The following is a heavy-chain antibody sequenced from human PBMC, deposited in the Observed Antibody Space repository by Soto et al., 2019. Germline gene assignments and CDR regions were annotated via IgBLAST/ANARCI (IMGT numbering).Heavy chain of an antibody. V-gene: IGHV3-21*01. D-gene: IGHD5-12*01. J-gene: IGHJ4*02. CDR2: ISSGSNHI. CDR1: GFSITTYT. Sequence: GGSLRLSCEASGFSITTYTFDWVRQAPGKGLEWVSSISSGSNHISYADSMKGRLTISRDNAKNSVFLHMNSLRAEDTAVYYCARETSGFDFYFDSCGRGTLLTVS. CDR3: ARETSGFDFYFDS.